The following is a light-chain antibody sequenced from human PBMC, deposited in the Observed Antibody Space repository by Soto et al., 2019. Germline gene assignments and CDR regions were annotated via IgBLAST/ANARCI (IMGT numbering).Light chain of an antibody. V-gene: IGLV2-8*01. CDR3: QSFDSALSGYV. Sequence: QSALTQPPSASGSPGQSVAISCTGTSSDVGGYNYVSWYQQHPGKAPKLMIYEVNKRPSGVPDRFSGSKSGNTASLTVSGLQAEDEADYYCQSFDSALSGYVFGPGTKVTVL. CDR2: EVN. CDR1: SSDVGGYNY. J-gene: IGLJ1*01.